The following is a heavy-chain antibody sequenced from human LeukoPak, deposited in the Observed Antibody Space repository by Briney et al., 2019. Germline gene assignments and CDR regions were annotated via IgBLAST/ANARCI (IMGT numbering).Heavy chain of an antibody. CDR3: ARELFTYYYDSSPFDY. D-gene: IGHD3-22*01. CDR2: INPSGGST. Sequence: GASVKVSCKASGYTFTGYYMHWVRQAPGQGLEWMGIINPSGGSTSYAQKFQGSVTMTRDTSTSTVYMELSSLRSEDTAVYYCARELFTYYYDSSPFDYWGQGTLVTVSS. V-gene: IGHV1-46*01. J-gene: IGHJ4*02. CDR1: GYTFTGYY.